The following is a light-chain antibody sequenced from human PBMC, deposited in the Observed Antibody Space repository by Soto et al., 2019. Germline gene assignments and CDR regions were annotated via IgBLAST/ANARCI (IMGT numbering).Light chain of an antibody. J-gene: IGLJ2*01. CDR3: SSFAGGGNPVL. Sequence: QSALTQPPSASGSPGQSVTISCTGTSSDVGGYNYVSWHQQHPGKAPRVMIYEVTERPPGVPDRFSGSKSGDTASLTVSGLQAEDEADYYCSSFAGGGNPVLLGGGTQLTVL. CDR2: EVT. CDR1: SSDVGGYNY. V-gene: IGLV2-8*01.